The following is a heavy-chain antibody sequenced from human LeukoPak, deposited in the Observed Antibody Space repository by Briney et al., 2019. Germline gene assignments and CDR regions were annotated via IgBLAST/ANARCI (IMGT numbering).Heavy chain of an antibody. CDR1: GYTFTSYG. J-gene: IGHJ6*02. Sequence: ASVKVSCKASGYTFTSYGISWVRQAPGQGLEWMGWISAYNGNTNYAQKLQGRVTITADKSTSTAYMELSSLRSEDTAVYYCARVSAYCSGGSCYNYYYYGMDVWGQGTTVTVSS. CDR2: ISAYNGNT. D-gene: IGHD2-15*01. CDR3: ARVSAYCSGGSCYNYYYYGMDV. V-gene: IGHV1-18*01.